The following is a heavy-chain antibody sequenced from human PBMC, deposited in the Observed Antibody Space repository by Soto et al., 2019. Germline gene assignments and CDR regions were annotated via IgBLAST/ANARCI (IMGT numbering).Heavy chain of an antibody. CDR2: ISFDGSNE. CDR3: AREGYYDSRGYPYGIDV. D-gene: IGHD3-22*01. CDR1: GFNFSDYV. Sequence: QVQMVESGGGVVQPGRSLTLSCAASGFNFSDYVVHWLRQSPGRGLEWTAFISFDGSNEYYADFVKGRFTISRDNSKNMVYLQVKSLRVDDSAVYFCAREGYYDSRGYPYGIDVWGQGTTVSVSS. V-gene: IGHV3-30-3*01. J-gene: IGHJ6*02.